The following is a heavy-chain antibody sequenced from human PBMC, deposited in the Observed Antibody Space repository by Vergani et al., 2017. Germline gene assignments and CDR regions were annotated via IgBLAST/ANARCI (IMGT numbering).Heavy chain of an antibody. Sequence: QVQPQQWGAGLLKPSETLSLTCAVYGGSFSGYYCSWIRQPPGKGLEWIGEINHSGSTNYNPSLKSRGTISVGTSKSQSALKLSSGTAADTAVYYCARGGSLLSWYPIDYWGQGTLVTVSS. V-gene: IGHV4-34*01. D-gene: IGHD6-13*01. CDR1: GGSFSGYY. CDR3: ARGGSLLSWYPIDY. J-gene: IGHJ4*02. CDR2: INHSGST.